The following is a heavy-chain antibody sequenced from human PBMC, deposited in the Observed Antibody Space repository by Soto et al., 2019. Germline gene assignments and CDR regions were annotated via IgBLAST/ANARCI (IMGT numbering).Heavy chain of an antibody. D-gene: IGHD5-18*01. CDR2: IKEDGSEK. J-gene: IGHJ4*02. V-gene: IGHV3-7*01. CDR3: ARDRGYSCFDY. Sequence: PGGSLRLSCAASGFTFSGSWMNWVRQAPGKGLEWVAGIKEDGSEKFYVDFVKGRFTISRDNVENSLYLQMNNLRGEDTAVYFCARDRGYSCFDYWGLGTLVTVSS. CDR1: GFTFSGSW.